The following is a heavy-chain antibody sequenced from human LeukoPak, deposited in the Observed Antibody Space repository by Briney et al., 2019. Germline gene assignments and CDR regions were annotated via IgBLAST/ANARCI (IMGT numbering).Heavy chain of an antibody. CDR2: MNPNSGNT. CDR3: AREHYDFWSGYYMMGYRSLWFDP. CDR1: GYTFTSYD. V-gene: IGHV1-8*03. Sequence: ASVKVSCKASGYTFTSYDINWVRQATGQGLEWMGWMNPNSGNTGYAQKFQGRVTITRNTSISTAYMELSSLRSEDTAVYYCAREHYDFWSGYYMMGYRSLWFDPWGQGTLVTASS. J-gene: IGHJ5*02. D-gene: IGHD3-3*01.